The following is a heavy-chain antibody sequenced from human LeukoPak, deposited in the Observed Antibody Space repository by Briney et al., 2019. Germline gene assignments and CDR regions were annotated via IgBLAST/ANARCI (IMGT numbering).Heavy chain of an antibody. CDR3: AKARGWLQIWDN. V-gene: IGHV4-34*01. D-gene: IGHD5-24*01. J-gene: IGHJ3*01. CDR1: GGSFSGYY. CDR2: INHSGRT. Sequence: SETLSLTCAVYGGSFSGYYWSWIRQPPGKGLEWIGDINHSGRTNYNPSLKSRVTISLDTSKNQFSLKLNSVTAADTAVYYCAKARGWLQIWDNWGQGTMVTVSS.